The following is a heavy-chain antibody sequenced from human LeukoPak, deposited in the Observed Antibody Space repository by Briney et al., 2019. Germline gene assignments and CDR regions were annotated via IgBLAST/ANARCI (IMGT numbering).Heavy chain of an antibody. D-gene: IGHD5-18*01. CDR1: GFMFHDYA. CDR2: ISYDGSKK. CDR3: ARGYSHGSAAFDY. V-gene: IGHV3-30*03. Sequence: GGSLRLSCAAPGFMFHDYAIHWVRQAPGKGLEWVALISYDGSKKYYADSVKGRFTISRDNSKNTLYLQMSSLRAEDTAVYYCARGYSHGSAAFDYWGQGTLVTVSS. J-gene: IGHJ4*02.